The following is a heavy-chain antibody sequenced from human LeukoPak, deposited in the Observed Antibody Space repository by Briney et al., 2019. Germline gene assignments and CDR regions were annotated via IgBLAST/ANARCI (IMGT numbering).Heavy chain of an antibody. CDR3: ARDRVWFGELLPSYYYYYYMDV. J-gene: IGHJ6*03. CDR2: ISAYNGNT. D-gene: IGHD3-10*01. Sequence: ASVKVSCKASGYTFTSYGISWVRQAPGQGLEWMGWISAYNGNTNYAQKLQGRVTMTTDTSTSTAYMELRSLRSDDTAVYYCARDRVWFGELLPSYYYYYYMDVWGKGTTVTISS. V-gene: IGHV1-18*01. CDR1: GYTFTSYG.